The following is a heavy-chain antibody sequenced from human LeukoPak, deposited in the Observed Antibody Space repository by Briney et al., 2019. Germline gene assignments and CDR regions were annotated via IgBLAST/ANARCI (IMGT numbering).Heavy chain of an antibody. CDR1: GFTFSSHG. V-gene: IGHV3-33*01. D-gene: IGHD3-10*01. Sequence: GGSLRLSCAASGFTFSSHGMHWVRQAPGKGLEWLAVIWYDGSDKYYADSVKGRFTISRDNSKSTLYLQMNSLRAEDTAVYYCARWFGDRRLDYWGQGTLVNVSS. CDR3: ARWFGDRRLDY. J-gene: IGHJ4*02. CDR2: IWYDGSDK.